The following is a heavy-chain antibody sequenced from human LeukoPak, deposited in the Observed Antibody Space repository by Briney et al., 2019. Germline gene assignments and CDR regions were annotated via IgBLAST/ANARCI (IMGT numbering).Heavy chain of an antibody. V-gene: IGHV4-39*07. CDR1: GGSISSSSYY. CDR3: ARAPPPYGSGINWFDP. CDR2: IYYSGST. D-gene: IGHD3-10*01. J-gene: IGHJ5*02. Sequence: SETLSLTCTVSGGSISSSSYYWGWIRQPPGKGLEWIGSIYYSGSTNYNPSLKSRVTISVDTSKNQFSLKLSSVTAADTAVYYCARAPPPYGSGINWFDPWGQGTLVTVSS.